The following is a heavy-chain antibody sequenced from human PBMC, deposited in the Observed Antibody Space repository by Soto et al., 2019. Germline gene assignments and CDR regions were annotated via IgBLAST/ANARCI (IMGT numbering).Heavy chain of an antibody. D-gene: IGHD5-12*01. V-gene: IGHV1-2*02. CDR2: INPNSGGT. CDR3: AREMSGGYDIPPYFDY. CDR1: VYTFACYY. Sequence: GXSVKISSKASVYTFACYYIQWVRQAPGQGLEWVGWINPNSGGTNYAQKFQGRVTMTRDTSISTAYMELSRLRSDDTAVYYCAREMSGGYDIPPYFDYSGQGSLAAVSS. J-gene: IGHJ4*02.